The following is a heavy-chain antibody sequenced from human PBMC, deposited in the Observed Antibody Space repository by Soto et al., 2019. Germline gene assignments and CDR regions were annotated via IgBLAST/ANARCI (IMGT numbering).Heavy chain of an antibody. D-gene: IGHD6-13*01. CDR1: GFTFSDSA. CDR2: ISGSGGRT. V-gene: IGHV3-23*01. Sequence: EVQLLESGGGLVQPGGSLRLSCEASGFTFSDSAMSWVRQAPGKGLEWVSGISGSGGRTDYADSAKGRFIISRDNSKNTLYLQMNSLRAEDTAVDYCAKYASSSWSLFDYWGQGTLVTVSS. J-gene: IGHJ4*02. CDR3: AKYASSSWSLFDY.